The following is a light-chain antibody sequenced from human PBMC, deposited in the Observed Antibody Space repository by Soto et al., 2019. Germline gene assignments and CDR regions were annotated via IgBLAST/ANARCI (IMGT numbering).Light chain of an antibody. J-gene: IGKJ1*01. CDR1: QSVSSY. CDR3: HYYNRSTEA. Sequence: EIVLTQSPASLSLSPGERATLSCRASQSVSSYLAWYQQKPGQAPRLLIYDASNRATGIPARFSGSGSGTDFTLSISRLEPEDFAVYYCHYYNRSTEAFGQGTKV. CDR2: DAS. V-gene: IGKV3-11*01.